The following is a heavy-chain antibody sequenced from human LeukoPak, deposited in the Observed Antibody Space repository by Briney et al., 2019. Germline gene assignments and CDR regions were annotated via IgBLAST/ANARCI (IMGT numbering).Heavy chain of an antibody. CDR2: IKQDGSEK. V-gene: IGHV3-7*01. CDR3: ASGRWDFDY. Sequence: GGSLRLSCAASGFTFSSYWMSWVRQAPGKGLEWVANIKQDGSEKYYVDSVKGRFTISRGNAKNSLYLQMNSLRAEDTAVYYCASGRWDFDYWAREPWSPSPQ. D-gene: IGHD4-23*01. J-gene: IGHJ4*02. CDR1: GFTFSSYW.